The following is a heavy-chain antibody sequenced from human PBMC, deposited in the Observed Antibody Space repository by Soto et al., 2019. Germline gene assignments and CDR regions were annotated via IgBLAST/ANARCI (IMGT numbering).Heavy chain of an antibody. J-gene: IGHJ6*04. V-gene: IGHV4-59*01. CDR1: GGSISSYY. CDR3: AGRLDSGSDQGGMNV. Sequence: PSVTLSLTCTVCGGSISSYYWSGIRQPPGKGLEWIGYIYYSGSTNYNPSLKSRVTISVDTSKNQFSLKLSYVSAADTAVYSCAGRLDSGSDQGGMNVWGKGTTVTVSS. D-gene: IGHD5-12*01. CDR2: IYYSGST.